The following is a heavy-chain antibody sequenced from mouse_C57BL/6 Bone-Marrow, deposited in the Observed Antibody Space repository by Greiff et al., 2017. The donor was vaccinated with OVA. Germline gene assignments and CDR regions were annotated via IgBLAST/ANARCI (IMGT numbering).Heavy chain of an antibody. Sequence: EVKVVESGGGLVQPGGSMKLSCVASGFTFSNYWMNWVRQSPEKGLEWIAEIRLKSNNYATHYAESVKGRFTISRDDYKSSVYLQMNNLRAEDTGIYYCTRGWDWYFDVWGAGTTVTVSS. J-gene: IGHJ1*01. CDR1: GFTFSNYW. CDR2: IRLKSNNYAT. CDR3: TRGWDWYFDV. V-gene: IGHV6-6*02. D-gene: IGHD3-3*01.